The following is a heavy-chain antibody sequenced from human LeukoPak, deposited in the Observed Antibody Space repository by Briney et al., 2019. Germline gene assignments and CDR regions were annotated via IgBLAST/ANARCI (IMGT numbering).Heavy chain of an antibody. J-gene: IGHJ4*02. CDR1: GFTFSSYG. CDR3: ARELMTSDDC. V-gene: IGHV3-30*02. CDR2: IRYDGSNK. Sequence: PGGSLRLSCAASGFTFSSYGMHWVRQAPGKGLEWVAFIRYDGSNKYYADSVKGRFTISRDNAKNTLYLQMNSLRAEDTAVYYCARELMTSDDCWGQGTLVTVSS.